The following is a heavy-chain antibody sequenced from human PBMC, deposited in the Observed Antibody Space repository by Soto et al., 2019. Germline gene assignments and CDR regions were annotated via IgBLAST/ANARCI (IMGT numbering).Heavy chain of an antibody. J-gene: IGHJ4*02. CDR1: GGSISTNNW. CDR3: ARAKLCNTLSCPHSFDT. CDR2: VYHTGST. Sequence: QVLLQESGPGLINASGTLSLTCGVSGGSISTNNWWSWVRQTPGQGLEWIAEVYHTGSTNYNPSLKSRLTISVDKAKDQFSLRLTSVTAADSAVYYCARAKLCNTLSCPHSFDTWGPGTLVSVSS. D-gene: IGHD2-15*01. V-gene: IGHV4-4*02.